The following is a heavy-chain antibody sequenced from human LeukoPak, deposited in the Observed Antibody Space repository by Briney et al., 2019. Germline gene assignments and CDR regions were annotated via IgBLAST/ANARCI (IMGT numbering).Heavy chain of an antibody. CDR3: AIVRDGKYSSSWYQADY. CDR1: GGTFSSYA. V-gene: IGHV1-69*06. D-gene: IGHD6-13*01. J-gene: IGHJ4*02. CDR2: IIPIFGTA. Sequence: VASVKVSCKASGGTFSSYAISWVRQAPGQGLEWMGGIIPIFGTANYAQKFQGRVTITADKSTSTAYMELSSLRSEDTAVYYCAIVRDGKYSSSWYQADYWGQGTLVTGSS.